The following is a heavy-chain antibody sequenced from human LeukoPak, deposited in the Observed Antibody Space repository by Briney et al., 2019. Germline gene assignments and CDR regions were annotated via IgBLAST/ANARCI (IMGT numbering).Heavy chain of an antibody. J-gene: IGHJ4*02. CDR2: ISAYNGNT. CDR1: GYTFTSYG. V-gene: IGHV1-18*01. CDR3: ARDRSTPNGHCTGDYCYAEVG. Sequence: ASVKVSCTASGYTFTSYGISWVRQAPGQGLEWMGWISAYNGNTNYAQKLQGRVTMTTDTSTSTAYMELRSLGSDDTAVYYCARDRSTPNGHCTGDYCYAEVGRGQGTLVTVSS. D-gene: IGHD2-8*02.